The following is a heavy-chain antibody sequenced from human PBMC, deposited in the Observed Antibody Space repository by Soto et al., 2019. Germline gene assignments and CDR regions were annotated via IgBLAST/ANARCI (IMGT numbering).Heavy chain of an antibody. Sequence: ASVKVSCKASGYTFTGYYMHWVRQAPGQGLEWMGWINPNSGGTNYAQKFQGWVTMTRDTSISTAYMELRRLRSDDTAVYYCARALPGYSYGYYYYGMDVWGQGTTVTVSS. CDR2: INPNSGGT. CDR3: ARALPGYSYGYYYYGMDV. V-gene: IGHV1-2*04. D-gene: IGHD5-18*01. CDR1: GYTFTGYY. J-gene: IGHJ6*02.